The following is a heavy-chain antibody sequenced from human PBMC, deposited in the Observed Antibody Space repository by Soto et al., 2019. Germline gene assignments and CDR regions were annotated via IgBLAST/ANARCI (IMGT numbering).Heavy chain of an antibody. J-gene: IGHJ6*03. Sequence: GESLKISCKGSGYSFTSYWIGWVRQMPGKGLEWMGIIYPVDSDTRYSPSFQGQVTISAGKSISTAYLQWSSLKASDTAMYYCARSGYYYGSGSYLERNYYYYMDVWGKGTTVTVSS. CDR3: ARSGYYYGSGSYLERNYYYYMDV. V-gene: IGHV5-51*01. CDR2: IYPVDSDT. D-gene: IGHD3-10*01. CDR1: GYSFTSYW.